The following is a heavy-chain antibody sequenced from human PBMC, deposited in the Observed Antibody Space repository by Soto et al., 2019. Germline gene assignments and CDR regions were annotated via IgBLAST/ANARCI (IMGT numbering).Heavy chain of an antibody. D-gene: IGHD6-6*01. CDR3: TRDSASYSSSSGSYWYFDL. V-gene: IGHV3-48*02. CDR2: ISSGSATI. Sequence: EVQLVESGGALVQPGGSLRLSCAASGFTFSSYSMNWVRQAPGKGLEWVSYISSGSATIYYADSVKGRFTISRDNAKNSLYLQMNSLRDEDTAVYYCTRDSASYSSSSGSYWYFDLWGRAPWSLSPQ. J-gene: IGHJ2*01. CDR1: GFTFSSYS.